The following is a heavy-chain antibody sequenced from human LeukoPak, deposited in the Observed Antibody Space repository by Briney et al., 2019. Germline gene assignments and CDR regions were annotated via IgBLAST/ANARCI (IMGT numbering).Heavy chain of an antibody. D-gene: IGHD2-15*01. CDR3: ARVPGHCSGGSCYFYYYYGMDV. J-gene: IGHJ6*02. V-gene: IGHV5-51*01. CDR2: IYPGDSDT. Sequence: GESLKISCKGSGYSFTSYWIGWVRQMPGKGLEWMGIIYPGDSDTRYSPSFQGQVTISADKSVSTAYLQWSSLKASDTAMYYCARVPGHCSGGSCYFYYYYGMDVWGQGTTVTVSS. CDR1: GYSFTSYW.